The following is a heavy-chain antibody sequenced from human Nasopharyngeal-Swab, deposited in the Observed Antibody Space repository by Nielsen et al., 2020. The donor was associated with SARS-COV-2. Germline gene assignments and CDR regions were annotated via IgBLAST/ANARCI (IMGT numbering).Heavy chain of an antibody. CDR2: MNPNSGST. D-gene: IGHD3-10*01. J-gene: IGHJ5*02. CDR1: GYTFTSYD. CDR3: AREPYGSGTTVDWFDP. Sequence: ASVKVSCKASGYTFTSYDINWVRQATGQGLEWMGWMNPNSGSTGYAQKFQGRVTMTRNTSISTAYMELSSLRSEDTAVYYCAREPYGSGTTVDWFDPWGQGTLVTVSS. V-gene: IGHV1-8*01.